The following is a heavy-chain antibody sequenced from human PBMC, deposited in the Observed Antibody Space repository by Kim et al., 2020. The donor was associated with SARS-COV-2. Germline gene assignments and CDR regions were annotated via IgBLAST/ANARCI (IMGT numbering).Heavy chain of an antibody. CDR1: GYTFTSYG. J-gene: IGHJ4*02. V-gene: IGHV1-18*01. D-gene: IGHD2-2*01. CDR3: ARDRWAAAISSIDY. CDR2: ISAYNGNT. Sequence: ASVKVSCKASGYTFTSYGISWVRQAPGQGLEWMGWISAYNGNTNYAQKLQGRVTMTTDTSTSTAYMELRSLRSDDTAVYYCARDRWAAAISSIDYWGQGTLVTVSS.